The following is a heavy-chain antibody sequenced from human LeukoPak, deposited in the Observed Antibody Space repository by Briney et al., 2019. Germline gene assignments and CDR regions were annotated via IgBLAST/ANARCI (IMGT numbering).Heavy chain of an antibody. CDR1: GFTFDDYG. CDR3: ARDQGVLLWFGEKGNWFDP. D-gene: IGHD3-10*01. CDR2: INWNGGST. J-gene: IGHJ5*02. Sequence: PGGSLRLSCAASGFTFDDYGMSWVRQAPGKGLEWVSGINWNGGSTGYADSVKGRFTIPRDNAKNSLYLQMNSLRAEDTALYYCARDQGVLLWFGEKGNWFDPWGQGTLVTVSS. V-gene: IGHV3-20*04.